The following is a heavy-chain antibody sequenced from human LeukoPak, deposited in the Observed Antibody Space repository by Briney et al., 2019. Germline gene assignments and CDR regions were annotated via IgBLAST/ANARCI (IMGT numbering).Heavy chain of an antibody. CDR3: AKDGKGIAAAGTYSDY. Sequence: GGSLRLSCAASGFTFSSYAMSWVRQAPWKGLEWVSVISGSGGSTYYADSVKGRFTISRDNSKNTLYLQMNSLRAEDTAVYYCAKDGKGIAAAGTYSDYWGQGTLVTVSS. D-gene: IGHD6-13*01. V-gene: IGHV3-23*01. J-gene: IGHJ4*02. CDR2: ISGSGGST. CDR1: GFTFSSYA.